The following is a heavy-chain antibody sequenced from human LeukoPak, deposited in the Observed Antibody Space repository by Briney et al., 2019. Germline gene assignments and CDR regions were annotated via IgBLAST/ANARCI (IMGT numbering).Heavy chain of an antibody. D-gene: IGHD5-18*01. J-gene: IGHJ4*02. CDR1: VGTFSRYT. CDR3: ASLYSADGGAMVTGGLDY. V-gene: IGHV1-69*02. Sequence: SVKVSCKASVGTFSRYTISWVRQAPAHGREWMGRIIPILGIANYAQKFHARVTITADKSTSTAYMELSSVRSEDTAVYYCASLYSADGGAMVTGGLDYWGQGALVTVSS. CDR2: IIPILGIA.